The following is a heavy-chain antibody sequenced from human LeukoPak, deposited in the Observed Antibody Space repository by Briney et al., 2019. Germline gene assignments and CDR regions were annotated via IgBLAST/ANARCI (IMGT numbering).Heavy chain of an antibody. Sequence: ASVKVSCKASGYTFTGYYMHWVRQAPGQGLEWMGWINPNSGGTNYAQKFQGRVTMTRDTSISTAYMELSRLRSDDTAVYYCARTQTPYCSGGSFYSGTLDYWGQGTLVTVSS. CDR1: GYTFTGYY. V-gene: IGHV1-2*02. CDR2: INPNSGGT. D-gene: IGHD2-15*01. J-gene: IGHJ4*02. CDR3: ARTQTPYCSGGSFYSGTLDY.